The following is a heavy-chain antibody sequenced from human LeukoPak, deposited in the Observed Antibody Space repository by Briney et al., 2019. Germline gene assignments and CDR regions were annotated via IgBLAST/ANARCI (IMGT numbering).Heavy chain of an antibody. J-gene: IGHJ4*02. V-gene: IGHV3-53*01. CDR3: AKGFRGYSYGIFFDY. Sequence: PGGSLRLSCAAPGFTVSNNYMSWVRQAPGKGLEWVSLIYSGGSTYYADSVKGRFTISRDNSMNTLYLQMNSLRAEDTAVYYCAKGFRGYSYGIFFDYWGQGTLVTVSS. D-gene: IGHD5-18*01. CDR1: GFTVSNNY. CDR2: IYSGGST.